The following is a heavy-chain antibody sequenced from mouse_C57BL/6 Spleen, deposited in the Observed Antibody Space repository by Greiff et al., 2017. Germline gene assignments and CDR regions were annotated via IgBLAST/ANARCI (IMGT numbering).Heavy chain of an antibody. Sequence: EVKLVESGGDLVKPGGSLKLSCAASGFTFSSYGMSWVRQTPDTRLAWVATISSGGSYTYYPDSVKGRFPIARDNAKNTLYLQMSSLKSEDTAMYYCARQGYYGSSPYYYAMDYWGQGTSVTVSS. J-gene: IGHJ4*01. CDR3: ARQGYYGSSPYYYAMDY. V-gene: IGHV5-6*01. D-gene: IGHD1-1*01. CDR1: GFTFSSYG. CDR2: ISSGGSYT.